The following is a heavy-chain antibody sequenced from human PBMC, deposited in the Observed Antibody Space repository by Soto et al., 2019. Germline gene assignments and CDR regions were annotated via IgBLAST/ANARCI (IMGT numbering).Heavy chain of an antibody. J-gene: IGHJ4*02. Sequence: QLQLQESGSGLVKPSQTLSLTCAVSGGSISSGGYSWSWILQPPGKGLEWIGYIYHSGSTYYNPSLKSRVTISVDRSKTQFSLKLRSVTAADTAVYYCASYDSSGPFDYWGQGTLVTVSS. V-gene: IGHV4-30-2*01. CDR1: GGSISSGGYS. D-gene: IGHD3-22*01. CDR3: ASYDSSGPFDY. CDR2: IYHSGST.